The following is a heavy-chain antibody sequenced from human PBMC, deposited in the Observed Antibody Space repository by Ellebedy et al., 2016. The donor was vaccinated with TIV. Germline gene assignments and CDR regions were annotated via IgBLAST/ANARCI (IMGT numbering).Heavy chain of an antibody. V-gene: IGHV4-39*01. Sequence: MPSETLSLTCTVSGGSISSSSYYWGWIRQPPGKGLEWIGCIYYSGSTYYNPSLKSRVTISVDTSKNQFSLKLSSVTAADTAVYYCARVPWTGIAARRLYFDYWGQGTLVTVSS. CDR1: GGSISSSSYY. D-gene: IGHD6-6*01. CDR2: IYYSGST. J-gene: IGHJ4*02. CDR3: ARVPWTGIAARRLYFDY.